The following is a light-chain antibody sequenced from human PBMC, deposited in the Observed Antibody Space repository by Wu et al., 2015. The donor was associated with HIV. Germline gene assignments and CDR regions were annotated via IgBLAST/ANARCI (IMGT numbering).Light chain of an antibody. CDR2: DTS. CDR3: QQRTNWLGT. Sequence: IVLTQSPATLSLSPGERATLSCRASQSINSFLAWYQHKPGQAPRLLIHDTSNRATGIPARFSGSGSETDFTLTISSLEPEDFAVYYCQQRTNWLGTFGQGTTVEIK. V-gene: IGKV3-11*01. CDR1: QSINSF. J-gene: IGKJ1*01.